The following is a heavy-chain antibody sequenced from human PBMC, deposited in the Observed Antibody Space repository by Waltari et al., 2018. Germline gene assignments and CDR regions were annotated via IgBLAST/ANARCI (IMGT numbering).Heavy chain of an antibody. Sequence: QVQLQESGPGLVKPSETLSLTCTVSGGPISSYYWSWIRQPPGKGLEWIGYIYYSGSTNYNPSLKSRVTISVDTSKNQFSLKLSSVTAADTAVYYCARGGLYYFDYWGQGTLVTVSS. V-gene: IGHV4-59*01. CDR2: IYYSGST. CDR3: ARGGLYYFDY. D-gene: IGHD5-12*01. CDR1: GGPISSYY. J-gene: IGHJ4*02.